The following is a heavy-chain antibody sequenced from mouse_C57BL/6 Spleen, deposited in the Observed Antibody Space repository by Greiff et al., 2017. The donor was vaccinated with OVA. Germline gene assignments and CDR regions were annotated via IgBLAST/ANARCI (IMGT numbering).Heavy chain of an antibody. Sequence: QVQLKQPGAELVMPGASVNLSCTASGYTFTSYWMHWVKQRPGQGLEWIGEIDPSDSYSTSNQKFTVKSPLTVDKSSSTAYMQLSSLTSEASAVSYYARASSYYDYDGAYWGQGTMVTVSA. D-gene: IGHD2-4*01. J-gene: IGHJ3*01. CDR3: ARASSYYDYDGAY. CDR2: IDPSDSYS. CDR1: GYTFTSYW. V-gene: IGHV1-69*01.